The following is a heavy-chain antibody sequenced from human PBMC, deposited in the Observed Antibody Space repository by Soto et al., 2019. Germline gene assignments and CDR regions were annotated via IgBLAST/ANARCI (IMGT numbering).Heavy chain of an antibody. CDR3: ARDDVVLVAATYYGMDV. V-gene: IGHV5-10-1*01. D-gene: IGHD2-15*01. J-gene: IGHJ6*02. Sequence: GESLKISCKGSGYSLTSYWISWVRQMPGKGLEWMGRIDPSDSYTNYSPSFQGHVTISADKSISTAYLQWGSLKASDTAVYYCARDDVVLVAATYYGMDVWGQGTTVTVSS. CDR2: IDPSDSYT. CDR1: GYSLTSYW.